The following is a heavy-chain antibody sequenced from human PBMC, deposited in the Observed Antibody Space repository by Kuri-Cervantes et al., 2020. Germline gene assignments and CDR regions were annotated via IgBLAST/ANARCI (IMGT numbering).Heavy chain of an antibody. CDR3: GRNVRTIEP. D-gene: IGHD1/OR15-1a*01. CDR2: ISWNSGSI. CDR1: GFTFSSYA. J-gene: IGHJ5*02. Sequence: GGSLRLSCAASGFTFSSYAMSWVRQAPGKGLEWVSGISWNSGSIGYADSVKGRFTISRDNAKNSMYLQMNSLRVEDTAVYYCGRNVRTIEPWGQGTLVTVSS. V-gene: IGHV3-9*01.